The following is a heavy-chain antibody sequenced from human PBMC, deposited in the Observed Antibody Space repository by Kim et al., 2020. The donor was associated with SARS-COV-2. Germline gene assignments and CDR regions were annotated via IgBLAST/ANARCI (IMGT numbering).Heavy chain of an antibody. CDR3: AGEGIVGATTGFDY. V-gene: IGHV3-30*07. D-gene: IGHD1-26*01. Sequence: AKSVKSRFTSSRNNSKNTLYLQMSSLRAEDTAVYYCAGEGIVGATTGFDYWGQGTLVTVSS. J-gene: IGHJ4*02.